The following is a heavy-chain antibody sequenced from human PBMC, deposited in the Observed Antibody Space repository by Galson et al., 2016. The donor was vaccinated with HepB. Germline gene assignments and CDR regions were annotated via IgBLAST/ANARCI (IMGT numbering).Heavy chain of an antibody. V-gene: IGHV3-23*01. J-gene: IGHJ4*02. CDR3: ARDDRCSGANCGTVDS. D-gene: IGHD2-15*01. CDR2: ISGPSTTT. CDR1: GFTFATFP. Sequence: SLRLPCAASGFTFATFPMSWVRQAPGKGLEWVSTISGPSTTTHYADSVTGRFTVSRDNSKNTLYLQMNTLRVEDTAVYYCARDDRCSGANCGTVDSWGQGILVAVSS.